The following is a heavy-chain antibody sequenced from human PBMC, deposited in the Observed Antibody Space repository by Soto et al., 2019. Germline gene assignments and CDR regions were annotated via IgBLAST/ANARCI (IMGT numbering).Heavy chain of an antibody. CDR3: ARDDFYDSSGSYRIQYHFDY. Sequence: GGSLRLSCAASGFTFSDYAMHWVRQAPGKGLEWVAVISYDGSNKYYADSVKGRFTISRDNSNNTLYLRMDSLRAEDTAVYYNARDDFYDSSGSYRIQYHFDYWGLGTLVTVSS. J-gene: IGHJ4*02. CDR2: ISYDGSNK. CDR1: GFTFSDYA. V-gene: IGHV3-30-3*01. D-gene: IGHD3-22*01.